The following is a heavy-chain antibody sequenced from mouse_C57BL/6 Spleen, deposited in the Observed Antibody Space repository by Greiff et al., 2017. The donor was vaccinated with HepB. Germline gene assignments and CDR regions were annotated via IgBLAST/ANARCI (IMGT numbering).Heavy chain of an antibody. J-gene: IGHJ3*01. CDR2: IDPENGDT. CDR1: GFNIKDDY. CDR3: THNPFPY. D-gene: IGHD6-1*01. Sequence: EVQLQQSGAELVRPGASVKLSCTASGFNIKDDYMHWVKQRPEQGLEWIGWIDPENGDTEYASKFQGKATITADTSSNTAYLQLSSLTSEDTAVYYCTHNPFPYWGQGTLVTVSA. V-gene: IGHV14-4*01.